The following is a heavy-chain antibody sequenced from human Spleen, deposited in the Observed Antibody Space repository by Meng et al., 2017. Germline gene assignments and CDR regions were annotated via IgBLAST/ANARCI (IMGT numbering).Heavy chain of an antibody. Sequence: YWGWIRQTPGKGLEWIGSISYSGLPYYNPSLKSRVTISPDTSKNKFSLKLTSVTAADTAVYYCARAGDSGGPIDYWGQGTLVTVSS. J-gene: IGHJ4*02. V-gene: IGHV4-39*07. CDR3: ARAGDSGGPIDY. CDR2: ISYSGLP. D-gene: IGHD2-15*01. CDR1: Y.